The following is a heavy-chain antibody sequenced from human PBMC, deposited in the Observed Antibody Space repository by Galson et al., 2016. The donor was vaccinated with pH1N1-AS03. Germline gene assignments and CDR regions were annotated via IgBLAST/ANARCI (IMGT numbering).Heavy chain of an antibody. CDR2: ISTAGITT. Sequence: SLRLSCAASEFTFDYFYMSWIRQAPGKGLEWISFISTAGITTHYADSVKGRFTISRDNANNSLYLEMTSLRPEDTAIYYCARNWNYFNLWGQGVLVTVSS. D-gene: IGHD1-1*01. V-gene: IGHV3-11*01. J-gene: IGHJ4*02. CDR1: EFTFDYFY. CDR3: ARNWNYFNL.